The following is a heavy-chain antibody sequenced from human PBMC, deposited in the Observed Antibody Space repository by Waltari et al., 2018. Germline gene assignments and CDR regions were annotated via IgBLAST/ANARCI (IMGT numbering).Heavy chain of an antibody. CDR3: AEEGNTTAGLFDS. Sequence: QVQLRESGPGLVRSSETLSLTCTVSGHSVNNDFYWAWIRQSPGGGLEWIASIYLTGSSHYNSSLKSRVAISTDMSTKQFFLTLTHLTAADTAVYYCAEEGNTTAGLFDSWGQGTLVTVSS. CDR1: GHSVNNDFY. CDR2: IYLTGSS. J-gene: IGHJ4*02. D-gene: IGHD6-25*01. V-gene: IGHV4-38-2*02.